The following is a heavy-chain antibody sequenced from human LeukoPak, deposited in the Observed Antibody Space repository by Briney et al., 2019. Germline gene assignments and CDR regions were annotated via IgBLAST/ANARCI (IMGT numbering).Heavy chain of an antibody. Sequence: PGGSLRLSCVASGFTFSSYGMSWVRQAPGKGLEWVSALSGSGGTTYYADSVRGRFTISRDNSKNTLYLQVNSLRAEDTAVYYCAKRSAYYDSRGYYFPFEYWGQGTLVTVSP. D-gene: IGHD3-22*01. CDR3: AKRSAYYDSRGYYFPFEY. V-gene: IGHV3-23*01. J-gene: IGHJ4*02. CDR2: LSGSGGTT. CDR1: GFTFSSYG.